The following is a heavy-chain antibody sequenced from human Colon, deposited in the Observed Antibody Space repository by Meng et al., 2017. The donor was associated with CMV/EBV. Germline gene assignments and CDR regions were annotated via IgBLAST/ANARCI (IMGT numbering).Heavy chain of an antibody. CDR2: VSWDGSSK. CDR3: ARDREPSGWYQLPNDY. D-gene: IGHD2-2*01. CDR1: GFTFDDYT. Sequence: ETLSLTCAASGFTFDDYTMSWVRQAPGKGLEWISVVSWDGSSKTYADSVRGRFTISRDNAKNSLYLQMNSLRAEDSAVYYCARDREPSGWYQLPNDYWGQGTLVTVSS. J-gene: IGHJ4*02. V-gene: IGHV3-20*04.